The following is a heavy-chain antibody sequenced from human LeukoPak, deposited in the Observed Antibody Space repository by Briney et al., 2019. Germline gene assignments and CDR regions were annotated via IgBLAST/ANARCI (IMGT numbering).Heavy chain of an antibody. D-gene: IGHD3-22*01. J-gene: IGHJ3*02. Sequence: GESLKISCKGSGYSFTSYWIGWVRQMPGKGLEWMGIIYPRDSDIAYSPSFEGQVTISVDKSISTAYLQWSSLKASDTAMYYCARHKYDSSGSVAAFDIWGQGTVVIVSS. V-gene: IGHV5-51*01. CDR2: IYPRDSDI. CDR1: GYSFTSYW. CDR3: ARHKYDSSGSVAAFDI.